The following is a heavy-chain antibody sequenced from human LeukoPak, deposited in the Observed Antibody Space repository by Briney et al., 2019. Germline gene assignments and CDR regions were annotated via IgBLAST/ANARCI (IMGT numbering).Heavy chain of an antibody. CDR1: GFTFSSYA. D-gene: IGHD6-19*01. CDR2: ISGSGGST. J-gene: IGHJ4*02. V-gene: IGHV3-23*01. CDR3: AKFYGSGYSSDWYGKDFDY. Sequence: GGSLRLSCAASGFTFSSYAMSWVRQAPGKGLEWVSAISGSGGSTYYADPVRGRFTISRDNSKNTLYLQMNSLRAEDTAVYYCAKFYGSGYSSDWYGKDFDYWGQGTLVTVSS.